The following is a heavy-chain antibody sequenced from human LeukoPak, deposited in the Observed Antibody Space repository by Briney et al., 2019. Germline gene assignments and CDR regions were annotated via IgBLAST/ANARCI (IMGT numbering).Heavy chain of an antibody. V-gene: IGHV3-21*01. CDR2: ISSSSRYI. CDR3: ARDLDYGDYIDY. Sequence: GGSLRLSCVASGFTFNRHHMNWVRQAPGKGLEWVSYISSSSRYIYYADSVKGRFTISRDNAKNSLYLQMNSLRAEDTAVYYCARDLDYGDYIDYWGQGTQVTVSS. CDR1: GFTFNRHH. D-gene: IGHD4-17*01. J-gene: IGHJ4*02.